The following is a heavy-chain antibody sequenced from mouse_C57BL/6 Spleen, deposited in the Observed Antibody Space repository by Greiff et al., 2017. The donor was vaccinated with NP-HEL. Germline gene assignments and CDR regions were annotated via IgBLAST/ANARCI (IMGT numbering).Heavy chain of an antibody. CDR2: ISYDGSN. D-gene: IGHD1-1*01. Sequence: EVQLQQSGPGLVKPSQSLSLTCSVTGYSITSGYYWNLIRQFPGNKLEWMGYISYDGSNNYNPTLKNRITITRDTSKNPYFLKFKSVTTEDTATYYCASEDYSGFAYWGQGTLVTVSA. V-gene: IGHV3-6*01. J-gene: IGHJ3*01. CDR3: ASEDYSGFAY. CDR1: GYSITSGYY.